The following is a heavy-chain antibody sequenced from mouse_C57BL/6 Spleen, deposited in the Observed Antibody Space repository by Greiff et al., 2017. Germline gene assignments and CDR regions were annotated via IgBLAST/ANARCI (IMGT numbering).Heavy chain of an antibody. CDR1: GFTFTDYY. D-gene: IGHD3-2*02. CDR2: IRNKANGYTT. Sequence: DVKLVESGGGLVQPGGSLSLSCAAPGFTFTDYYMSWVRQPPGKALEWLGFIRNKANGYTTEYSASVKGRFTISRDNSQSILYLQMNALRAEDSATYYCARPSDSSGYVGYYAMDYWGQGTSVTVSS. J-gene: IGHJ4*01. CDR3: ARPSDSSGYVGYYAMDY. V-gene: IGHV7-3*01.